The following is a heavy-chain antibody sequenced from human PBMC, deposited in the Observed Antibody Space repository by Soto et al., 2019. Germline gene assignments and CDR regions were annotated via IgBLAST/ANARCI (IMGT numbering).Heavy chain of an antibody. J-gene: IGHJ3*01. CDR2: IYWDDDK. V-gene: IGHV2-5*02. D-gene: IGHD3-10*01. CDR1: GFSLSTSGVG. Sequence: QITLKESGPTLVKPTQTLTLTCTFSGFSLSTSGVGGGWIRQPPGKALELLALIYWDDDKRYSPSLKSRLTISKDTSNNQVVLTMTDMDPVDTASYSCARHVWSTSFAVGGGWTRVTVSS. CDR3: ARHVWSTSFAV.